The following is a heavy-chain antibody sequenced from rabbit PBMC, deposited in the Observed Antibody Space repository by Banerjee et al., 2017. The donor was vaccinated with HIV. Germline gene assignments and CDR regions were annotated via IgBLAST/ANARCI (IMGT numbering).Heavy chain of an antibody. J-gene: IGHJ3*01. V-gene: IGHV1S7*01. Sequence: QLKETGGGLVQPGGSLTLTCTASEFDFSYYYMSWVRQAPGKGLELIGIIYAGKDRTDYASWVNGRFTISTDNAQNTVSLQMTSLTAADTATYFCARGPGYAAWNFAAGLGGLDLWGQGTLVTVS. CDR1: EFDFSYYY. D-gene: IGHD6-1*01. CDR3: ARGPGYAAWNFAAGLGGLDL. CDR2: IYAGKDRT.